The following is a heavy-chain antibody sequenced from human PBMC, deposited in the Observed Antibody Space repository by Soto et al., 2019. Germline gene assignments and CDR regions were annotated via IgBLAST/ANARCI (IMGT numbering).Heavy chain of an antibody. CDR2: IKPDGSAT. CDR3: ARAGYCGPGCYYYFDY. Sequence: GGSLRLSCAVSGFTFGSYWMNWVRLIPGKGLEWVAYIKPDGSATYYVDSVKGRFTISRDNAKNSLYLQMNSLRVEDTSVYYCARAGYCGPGCYYYFDYWGQGALVTVS. J-gene: IGHJ4*02. CDR1: GFTFGSYW. D-gene: IGHD2-21*02. V-gene: IGHV3-7*01.